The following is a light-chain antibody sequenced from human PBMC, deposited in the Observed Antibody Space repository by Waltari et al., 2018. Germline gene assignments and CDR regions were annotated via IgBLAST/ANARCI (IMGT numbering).Light chain of an antibody. CDR1: QSVSSN. CDR2: GAS. V-gene: IGKV3-15*01. Sequence: EIVMTQSPATLSVSPGERATLSCRASQSVSSNLAWYQQKHGQAPRLLIYGASTRATGIPARFSGSGSGTEFTLTISSMQSEDFAVYYCQQYNNWPPGLYTF. J-gene: IGKJ2*01. CDR3: QQYNNWPPGLYT.